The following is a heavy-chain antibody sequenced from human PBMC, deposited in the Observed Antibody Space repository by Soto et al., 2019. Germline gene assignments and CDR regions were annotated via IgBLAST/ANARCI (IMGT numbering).Heavy chain of an antibody. Sequence: GGSLRLSCAASGFTFSSYGIHWVRQAPGKGLEWVALISYDGSNKYYADSVKGRFTISRDNSKNTLYLLMNRLRAEDTAMYYCAKDAPYYYDSSGYYGPFDYWGQGTLVTVSS. J-gene: IGHJ4*02. D-gene: IGHD3-22*01. CDR3: AKDAPYYYDSSGYYGPFDY. CDR1: GFTFSSYG. V-gene: IGHV3-30*18. CDR2: ISYDGSNK.